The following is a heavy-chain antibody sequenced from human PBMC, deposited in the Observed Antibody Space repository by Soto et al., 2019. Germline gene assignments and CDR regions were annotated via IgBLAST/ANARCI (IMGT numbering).Heavy chain of an antibody. Sequence: PGGSLRLSCAASGFTLSRHPMNWVRQAPGKGLEWVSFIGSRTSDIYYADSVKGRFTISRDNAKNSLYLDLTRLRAEDTAVYFCVRDYYDTSGYPNTFDMWGQGTMVTVSS. J-gene: IGHJ3*02. D-gene: IGHD3-22*01. CDR3: VRDYYDTSGYPNTFDM. CDR1: GFTLSRHP. V-gene: IGHV3-21*01. CDR2: IGSRTSDI.